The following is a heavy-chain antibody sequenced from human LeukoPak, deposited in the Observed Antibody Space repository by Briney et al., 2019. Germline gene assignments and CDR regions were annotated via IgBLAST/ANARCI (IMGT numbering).Heavy chain of an antibody. J-gene: IGHJ5*02. CDR2: MYYSGSA. V-gene: IGHV4-30-4*01. Sequence: PSETLSLTCTVSGVSISSGDYYWSWIRQPPGKGLEWVGYMYYSGSAYCNPSLKSRATISVDTSKNQFSLKLSSVTAADTAVYFCARPYYYDSRIDPWGQGTLVTVSS. D-gene: IGHD3-22*01. CDR1: GVSISSGDYY. CDR3: ARPYYYDSRIDP.